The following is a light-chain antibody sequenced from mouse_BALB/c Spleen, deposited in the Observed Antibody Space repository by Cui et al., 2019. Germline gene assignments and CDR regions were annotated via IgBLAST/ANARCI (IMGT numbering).Light chain of an antibody. CDR1: QSLLNSGNQKNY. J-gene: IGKJ1*01. Sequence: DIVMTQSPSSLSVSAGETVTMSCKSSQSLLNSGNQKNYLAWYQQKPGQPPKLLIYGASTRESGVPDRFTGSGSGTDFTLTISSVQAEDLAVYYCQNDHSYPWTFGGGTKLEIK. CDR3: QNDHSYPWT. V-gene: IGKV8-28*01. CDR2: GAS.